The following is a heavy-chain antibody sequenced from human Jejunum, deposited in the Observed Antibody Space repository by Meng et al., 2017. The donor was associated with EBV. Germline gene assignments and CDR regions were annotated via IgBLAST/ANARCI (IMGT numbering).Heavy chain of an antibody. Sequence: SGPVRVTRARPLAHPFSFAGHSTSSWDWWSWVRQPAGKWLERIGEMQPGGRTNYNTFLMSRVTISVDNSKNQFSLKLTAVTAADSAVYYCSKSNDYSLNSWGQGTLVTVSS. CDR1: GHSTSSWDW. V-gene: IGHV4-4*02. J-gene: IGHJ4*02. D-gene: IGHD2-15*01. CDR3: SKSNDYSLNS. CDR2: MQPGGRT.